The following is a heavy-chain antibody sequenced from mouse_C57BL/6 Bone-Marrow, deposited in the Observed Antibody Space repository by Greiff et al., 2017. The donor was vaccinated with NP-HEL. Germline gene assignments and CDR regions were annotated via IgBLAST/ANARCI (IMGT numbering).Heavy chain of an antibody. CDR3: ARWGDGYYDWYFDV. CDR1: GYTFTSYW. V-gene: IGHV1-72*01. D-gene: IGHD2-3*01. CDR2: IDPNSGGT. Sequence: VQLQQPGAELVKPGASVKLSCKASGYTFTSYWMHWVKQRPGRGLKWIGRIDPNSGGTKYNEKFKSKATLTVDKPSSTAYMQLSSLTSEDSAVYYCARWGDGYYDWYFDVWGTGTTVTVSS. J-gene: IGHJ1*03.